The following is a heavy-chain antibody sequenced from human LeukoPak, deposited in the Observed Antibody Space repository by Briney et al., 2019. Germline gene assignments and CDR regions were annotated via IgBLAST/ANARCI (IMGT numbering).Heavy chain of an antibody. V-gene: IGHV1-2*02. CDR3: ASEWGSGSYSPSY. CDR1: GYTFTSYG. CDR2: INPNSGGT. J-gene: IGHJ4*02. Sequence: GASVKVSCKASGYTFTSYGISWVRQAPGQGLEWMGWINPNSGGTNYAQKFQGRVTMTRDTSISTAYMELSRLRSDDTAVYYCASEWGSGSYSPSYWGQGTLVTVSS. D-gene: IGHD3-10*01.